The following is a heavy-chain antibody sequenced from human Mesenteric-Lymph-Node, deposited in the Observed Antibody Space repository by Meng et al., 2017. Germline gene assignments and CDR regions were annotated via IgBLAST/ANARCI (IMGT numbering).Heavy chain of an antibody. J-gene: IGHJ3*02. V-gene: IGHV3-33*08. CDR1: GFTFSSYW. CDR3: ARESIWAFDI. CDR2: IWYDGSKK. D-gene: IGHD2-21*01. Sequence: GESLKISCAASGFTFSSYWMNWVRQAPGKGLEWVAIIWYDGSKKYYVESVKGRFTISRDNSKNTLHLQMNSLRAEDTAVYYCARESIWAFDIWGQGTMVTVSS.